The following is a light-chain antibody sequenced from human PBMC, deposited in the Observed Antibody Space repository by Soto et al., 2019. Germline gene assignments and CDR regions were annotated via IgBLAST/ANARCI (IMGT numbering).Light chain of an antibody. Sequence: QSVLAQPPSASGTPGQRVTISCSGSTSNIGGSTVSWYQQFPGAAPKLLIYGNTQRPLGVPVRFSASKSDTSASLAISGLQSEDEADYYCATWNDGVFVFXIGTKLTVL. CDR2: GNT. CDR3: ATWNDGVFV. CDR1: TSNIGGST. J-gene: IGLJ1*01. V-gene: IGLV1-44*01.